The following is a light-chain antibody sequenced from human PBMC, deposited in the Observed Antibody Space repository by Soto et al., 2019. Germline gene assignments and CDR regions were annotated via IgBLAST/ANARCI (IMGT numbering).Light chain of an antibody. J-gene: IGKJ5*01. Sequence: DIVLTQSPATLSLSPGERATLSCRASQSVSTYLAWYQQKPGQAPRLLISNASDRATGIPARFSGSGSGTDCTLTISRLEPEDFAVYYWQQRSNWITFGQGTRLEIK. CDR1: QSVSTY. V-gene: IGKV3-11*01. CDR2: NAS. CDR3: QQRSNWIT.